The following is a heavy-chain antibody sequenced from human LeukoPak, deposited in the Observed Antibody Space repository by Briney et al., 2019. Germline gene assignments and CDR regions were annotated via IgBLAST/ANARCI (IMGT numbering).Heavy chain of an antibody. D-gene: IGHD6-6*01. Sequence: GGSLRLSCTASGFTFSNYWMSWVRQAPGKGLEWVANIKQDGSEKYYVDSVKGRFTISRDNAKNSLYLQMNSLRAEDTAVYYCARSSYSSSSEWVNYWGQGTLVTVST. J-gene: IGHJ4*02. CDR2: IKQDGSEK. CDR1: GFTFSNYW. CDR3: ARSSYSSSSEWVNY. V-gene: IGHV3-7*01.